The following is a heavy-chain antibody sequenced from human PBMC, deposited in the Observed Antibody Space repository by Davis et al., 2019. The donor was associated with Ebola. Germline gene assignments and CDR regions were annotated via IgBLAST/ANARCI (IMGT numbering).Heavy chain of an antibody. CDR1: GFTFNDYT. V-gene: IGHV3-43*01. Sequence: PGGSLRLSCAASGFTFNDYTMHWVRQIQGKGLEWVCLMSWDAFTTSYADSVRGRFAVSRDNSKNTLYLQTNSLRAEDTDVYYCARKASSYYDFWSGYLEGGPHYYYMDVWGKGTTVTVSS. CDR2: MSWDAFTT. CDR3: ARKASSYYDFWSGYLEGGPHYYYMDV. J-gene: IGHJ6*03. D-gene: IGHD3-3*01.